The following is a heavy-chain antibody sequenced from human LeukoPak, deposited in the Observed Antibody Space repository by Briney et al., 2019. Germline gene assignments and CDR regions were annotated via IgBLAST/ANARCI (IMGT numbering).Heavy chain of an antibody. CDR3: ARGGLATDLDY. CDR1: GFTFSSFV. J-gene: IGHJ4*02. Sequence: GGSLRLSCAASGFTFSSFVMSWVRQAPGKGLERVSGITGGGGTAYYADSVKGRFTISRDNSKNTLFLQMNSLRAEDTAVYYCARGGLATDLDYWGRGTLVTVSS. CDR2: ITGGGGTA. D-gene: IGHD5-12*01. V-gene: IGHV3-23*01.